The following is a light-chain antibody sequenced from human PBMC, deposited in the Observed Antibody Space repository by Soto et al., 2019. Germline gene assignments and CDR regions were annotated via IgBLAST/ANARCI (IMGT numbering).Light chain of an antibody. CDR2: GAS. CDR1: QSVSSSY. CDR3: QQYGSSSIT. J-gene: IGKJ5*01. V-gene: IGKV3-20*01. Sequence: EIVLTQSPGTLSLSPGERATLSCRASQSVSSSYLAWYQQKPGQAPRLLICGASSRATGIPDRFSGSGSGTDFTLTISRLEPKDFAVYYCQQYGSSSITFGQGTRLEIK.